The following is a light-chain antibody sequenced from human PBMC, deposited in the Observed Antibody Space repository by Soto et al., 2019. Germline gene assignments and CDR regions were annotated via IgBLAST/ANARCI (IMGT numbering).Light chain of an antibody. CDR3: QQYDKDYPPVT. J-gene: IGKJ4*01. V-gene: IGKV3-15*01. Sequence: DIILTQSPATLSVSPGERATLSCRASRSVGTNLAWYQHKLGQGPRLLIYGASTRVTGVPARISGSGSGTDFILIISNMKPEDLGVFYCQQYDKDYPPVTFGGGTKVEIK. CDR2: GAS. CDR1: RSVGTN.